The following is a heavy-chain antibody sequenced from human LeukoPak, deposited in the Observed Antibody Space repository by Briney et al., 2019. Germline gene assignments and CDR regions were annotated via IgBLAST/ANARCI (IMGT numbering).Heavy chain of an antibody. CDR2: ISGSGGST. CDR1: GFTFSSYP. D-gene: IGHD3-22*01. J-gene: IGHJ1*01. CDR3: AKGDYYYDSSVSKTPYFQR. V-gene: IGHV3-23*01. Sequence: GGSLRLSCAASGFTFSSYPISWVRQAPGKGLEWVSAISGSGGSTYYADSVKGRFTISRDNSKNTLYLQMHSLRAEDTAVYYCAKGDYYYDSSVSKTPYFQRRGQGALVTVSS.